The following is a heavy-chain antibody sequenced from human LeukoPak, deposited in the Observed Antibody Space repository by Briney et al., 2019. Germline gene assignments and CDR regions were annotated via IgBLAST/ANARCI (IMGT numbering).Heavy chain of an antibody. CDR2: MSSGSRYI. CDR3: ARDRPTGASRLFVVQ. Sequence: SGGSLRLSCAASGFTFSSYSMTWVRQAPGEGLEWVSSMSSGSRYIYYANSGRGRFTISRDNAKNSLYLLMNSLRAEDTAGYYCARDRPTGASRLFVVQWGQGTLVTVSS. D-gene: IGHD3-3*01. J-gene: IGHJ4*02. CDR1: GFTFSSYS. V-gene: IGHV3-21*01.